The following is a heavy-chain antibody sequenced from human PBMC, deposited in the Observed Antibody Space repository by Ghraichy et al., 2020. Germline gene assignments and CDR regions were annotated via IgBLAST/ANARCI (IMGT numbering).Heavy chain of an antibody. CDR1: GGSISSYY. D-gene: IGHD3-22*01. CDR2: IYTNGST. Sequence: SETLSLTCTVSGGSISSYYWSWIRQPAGKGLEWIGRIYTNGSTNYNPSLKSRVTMSVDTSKNQFSLKLSSVTAADTAVYYCARCFPYYYDSSGYYTPDYWGQGTLVTVSS. J-gene: IGHJ4*02. V-gene: IGHV4-4*07. CDR3: ARCFPYYYDSSGYYTPDY.